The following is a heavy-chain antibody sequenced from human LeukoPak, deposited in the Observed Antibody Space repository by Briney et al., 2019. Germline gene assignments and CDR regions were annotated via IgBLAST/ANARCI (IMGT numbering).Heavy chain of an antibody. J-gene: IGHJ5*02. D-gene: IGHD2-2*01. CDR1: GGSFSGYY. CDR3: ARAARGFVVVPAAVYNWFDP. CDR2: INHSGST. Sequence: SETLSLTCAVYGGSFSGYYWSWIRQPPGKGLEWIGEINHSGSTNYHPSLKSRVTISVDTSKNQFSLKLSSVTAADTAVYYCARAARGFVVVPAAVYNWFDPWGQGALVTVSS. V-gene: IGHV4-34*01.